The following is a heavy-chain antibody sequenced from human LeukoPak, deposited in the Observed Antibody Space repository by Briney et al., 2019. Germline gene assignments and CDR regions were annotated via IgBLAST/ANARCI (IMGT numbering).Heavy chain of an antibody. CDR2: VYNSGDT. D-gene: IGHD3-16*01. Sequence: MSSETLSLTCAVYGGSFSGYYWSWIRQSPGKGLEWVGYVYNSGDTGKNPSLKSRVTILLDTSKNQCSLKLTSVSAADTAVYYCARLKLGAYFDLWGRGTLVTVSS. CDR3: ARLKLGAYFDL. CDR1: GGSFSGYY. J-gene: IGHJ2*01. V-gene: IGHV4-59*08.